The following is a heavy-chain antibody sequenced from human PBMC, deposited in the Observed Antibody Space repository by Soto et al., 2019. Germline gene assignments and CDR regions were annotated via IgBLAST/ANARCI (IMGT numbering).Heavy chain of an antibody. V-gene: IGHV3-74*01. D-gene: IGHD2-15*01. Sequence: EVPLVESGGGLVQPGGSLRLSCAASGFTFSSYWMHWVRQPPGKGLVWVSRINSDGSTTSYADSVKGRFTISRDNAKNTLYLQMNSLRAEDTAVYYCARGRYYGGNFFDYWGQGTLVTVSS. CDR1: GFTFSSYW. J-gene: IGHJ4*02. CDR3: ARGRYYGGNFFDY. CDR2: INSDGSTT.